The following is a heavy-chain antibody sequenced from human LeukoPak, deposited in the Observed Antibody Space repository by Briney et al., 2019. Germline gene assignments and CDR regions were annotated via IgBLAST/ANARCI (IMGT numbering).Heavy chain of an antibody. J-gene: IGHJ4*02. CDR2: IKQDGSEK. CDR1: GFTFSSYW. D-gene: IGHD3-22*01. Sequence: GGSLRLSCAASGFTFSSYWMSWVRQAPGKGLEWVANIKQDGSEKYYVDSVKGRFTISRDNAKNSLYLQMNSLRAEDTAVYYCARTGLYYYDSSGYYLESFDYWGQGTLVTVSS. V-gene: IGHV3-7*01. CDR3: ARTGLYYYDSSGYYLESFDY.